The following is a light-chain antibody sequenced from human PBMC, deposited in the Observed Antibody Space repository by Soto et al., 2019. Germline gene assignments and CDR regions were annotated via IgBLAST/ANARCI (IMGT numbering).Light chain of an antibody. CDR1: QSISNW. J-gene: IGKJ4*01. Sequence: DIHLTQSPSFLSPSIGEIVTITCXASQSISNWVAWYQQKPGTAPKLLIYHASTLESGVPSRFSGSGSGTEFTLTISSLQPDDFATYYCQQYNSYLGLLTFGGGTKVDIK. CDR2: HAS. CDR3: QQYNSYLGLLT. V-gene: IGKV1-5*01.